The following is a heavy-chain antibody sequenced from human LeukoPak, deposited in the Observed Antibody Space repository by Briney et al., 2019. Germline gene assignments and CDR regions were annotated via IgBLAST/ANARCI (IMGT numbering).Heavy chain of an antibody. J-gene: IGHJ6*02. CDR3: ARDDREVSGYHPHYYYYGMDV. D-gene: IGHD3-22*01. V-gene: IGHV3-30-3*01. CDR1: GFTFSSYA. CDR2: ISYDGSNK. Sequence: PGGSLRLSCAASGFTFSSYAMHWVRQAPGKGLEWVAVISYDGSNKYYADSVKGRFTISRDNAKNSLYLQMNSLRAEDTAVYYCARDDREVSGYHPHYYYYGMDVWGQGTTVTVSS.